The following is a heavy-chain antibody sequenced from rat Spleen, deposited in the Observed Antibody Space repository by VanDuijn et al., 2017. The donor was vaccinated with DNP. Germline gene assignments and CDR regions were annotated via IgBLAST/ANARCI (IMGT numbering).Heavy chain of an antibody. CDR3: ARFGPDLDY. J-gene: IGHJ2*01. V-gene: IGHV3-1*01. CDR2: LSYSGST. D-gene: IGHD3-1*01. Sequence: EVQLQESGPGLVRPSQSLSLTCSVTVYSITSNFWGWIRKFPGNKMEWMGYLSYSGSTSYNPSLKSRISITRDTSKNQFFLQLNSVTTDDTATYYCARFGPDLDYWGQGVMVTVSS. CDR1: VYSITSNF.